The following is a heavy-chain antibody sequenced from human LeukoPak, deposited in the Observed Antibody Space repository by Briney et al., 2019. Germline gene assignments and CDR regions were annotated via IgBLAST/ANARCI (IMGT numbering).Heavy chain of an antibody. CDR2: ISYDGSNK. Sequence: PGRSLRLSCAASGFTFSSYAMHWVRQAPGKGLEWVAVISYDGSNKYYVDSVKGRFTISRDNSKNTLYLQMNSLRAEDTAVYYCARGDDYGDYVFDPWGQGTLVTVSS. CDR3: ARGDDYGDYVFDP. CDR1: GFTFSSYA. J-gene: IGHJ5*02. V-gene: IGHV3-30-3*01. D-gene: IGHD4-17*01.